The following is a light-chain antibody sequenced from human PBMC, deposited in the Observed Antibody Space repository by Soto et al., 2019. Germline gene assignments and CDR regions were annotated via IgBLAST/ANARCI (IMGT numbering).Light chain of an antibody. V-gene: IGKV1-17*01. CDR2: AAS. J-gene: IGKJ4*01. CDR1: QGIRNG. Sequence: DIQMTQSPSSLSASVGDRVTITCRASQGIRNGLGWFQQKPGKAPKCLISAASTLQSGVPSRFSGSGSGTEFTLTIRSLQPEDFATYYCQQANSFPLTFGGGTKVDI. CDR3: QQANSFPLT.